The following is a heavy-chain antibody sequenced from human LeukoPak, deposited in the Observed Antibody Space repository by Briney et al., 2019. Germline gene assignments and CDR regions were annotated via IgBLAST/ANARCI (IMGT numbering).Heavy chain of an antibody. D-gene: IGHD2-21*02. J-gene: IGHJ4*02. V-gene: IGHV4-34*01. CDR1: GGSFSGYY. Sequence: SETLSLTCAVYGGSFSGYYWSWIRQPPGKGLEWIGEINHSGSTNYNPSLKSRVTISVDTSKNQFSLKLSSVTAADTAVYYCARDPRTATSWGQGTLVTVSS. CDR2: INHSGST. CDR3: ARDPRTATS.